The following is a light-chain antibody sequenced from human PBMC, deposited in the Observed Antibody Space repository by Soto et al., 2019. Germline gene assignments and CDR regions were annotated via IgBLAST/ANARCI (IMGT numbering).Light chain of an antibody. CDR3: QSYASSLSGSV. Sequence: QSVLAQPPSVSGAPGQRVTISCTGSNSNIGAGYDVHWYQQLPGTAPKLLIYGNSNRPSGVPDRFSGSKSVTSASLAITGLQAEDEPDYYCQSYASSLSGSVFGTGTKVTVL. J-gene: IGLJ1*01. CDR2: GNS. V-gene: IGLV1-40*01. CDR1: NSNIGAGYD.